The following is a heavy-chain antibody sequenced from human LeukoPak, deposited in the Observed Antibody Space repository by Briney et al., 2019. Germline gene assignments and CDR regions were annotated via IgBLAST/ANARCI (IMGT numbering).Heavy chain of an antibody. Sequence: GGSLRLSCAASGFTFSSYSMNWVRQAPGKGLEWVSSISSSSYIYYVDSVKGRFTISRDNAKNSLYLQMNSLRAEDTAVYYCARDKRVITFGGVIARGRAFDIWGQGTMVTVSS. CDR3: ARDKRVITFGGVIARGRAFDI. V-gene: IGHV3-21*01. CDR1: GFTFSSYS. J-gene: IGHJ3*02. D-gene: IGHD3-16*02. CDR2: ISSSSYI.